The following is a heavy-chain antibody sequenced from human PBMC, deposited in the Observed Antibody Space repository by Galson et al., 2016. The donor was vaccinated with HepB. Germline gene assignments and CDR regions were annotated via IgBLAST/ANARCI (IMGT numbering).Heavy chain of an antibody. CDR1: GFSLDDYA. J-gene: IGHJ4*02. D-gene: IGHD3-3*01. CDR3: ARFWNGNYFDY. CDR2: IRTKAYGETT. Sequence: SLRLSCAASGFSLDDYAMAWFRQAPGKGLEYLGFIRTKAYGETTLYAASVRGRFTISRDDSKSIVYLQMNSLGTDDTAVYYCARFWNGNYFDYWGQGTLVTVSS. V-gene: IGHV3-49*03.